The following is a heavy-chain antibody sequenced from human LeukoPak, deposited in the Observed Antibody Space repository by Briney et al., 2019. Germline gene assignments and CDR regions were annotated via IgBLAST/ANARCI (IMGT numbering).Heavy chain of an antibody. CDR3: ARGGRYCGSTTCLH. J-gene: IGHJ4*02. Sequence: GASVKVSCKASGYSFTGFYMHWVRQAPGQGLEWMGWINPNNGGTNYAQNLQGRVTMTRDTSISTAYMEVSSLTSDDTAVYYCARGGRYCGSTTCLHRGQGTLVTVSS. CDR1: GYSFTGFY. V-gene: IGHV1-2*02. D-gene: IGHD2-2*01. CDR2: INPNNGGT.